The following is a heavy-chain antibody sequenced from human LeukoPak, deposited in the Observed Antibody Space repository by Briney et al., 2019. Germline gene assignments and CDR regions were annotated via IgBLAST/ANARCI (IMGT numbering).Heavy chain of an antibody. D-gene: IGHD3-22*01. CDR2: IFSGGTT. CDR1: GFTVSSNY. CDR3: ARRRPKAYEN. J-gene: IGHJ4*02. V-gene: IGHV3-53*01. Sequence: GGSLRLSCAASGFTVSSNYMNWVRQAPGKGLEWVSLIFSGGTTHHADSVKGRFTISRDNSKNTVYLQMNSLRVDDTAVYYCARRRPKAYENWGQGTLVTVSS.